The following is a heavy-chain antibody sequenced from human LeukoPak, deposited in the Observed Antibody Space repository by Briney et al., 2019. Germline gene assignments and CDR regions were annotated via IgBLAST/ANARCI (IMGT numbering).Heavy chain of an antibody. D-gene: IGHD3-10*01. Sequence: SSETLSLTCTVSGGSVSSSTYYWGWIRQPPGKGLEWIGSIHYSGSTYYNPSLKSRLTISVDTSKNQFSLNLRSVTAADTAVYYCARGGLLRWFDPWGQGTLVTVSS. CDR3: ARGGLLRWFDP. CDR2: IHYSGST. CDR1: GGSVSSSTYY. J-gene: IGHJ5*02. V-gene: IGHV4-39*07.